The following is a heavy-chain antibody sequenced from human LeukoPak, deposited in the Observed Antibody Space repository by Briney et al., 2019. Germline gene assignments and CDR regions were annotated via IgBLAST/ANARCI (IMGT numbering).Heavy chain of an antibody. V-gene: IGHV3-23*01. CDR3: AKDGGQGADY. Sequence: QSGGSLRLSCAASGFTFSDYYMSWVRQAPGKGLEWVSGIVGSGVTTYYADSVKGRFTISRDNSKNTLYLQMNSLRAEDTAVYYCAKDGGQGADYWGQGTLVTVSS. J-gene: IGHJ4*02. D-gene: IGHD3-16*01. CDR2: IVGSGVTT. CDR1: GFTFSDYY.